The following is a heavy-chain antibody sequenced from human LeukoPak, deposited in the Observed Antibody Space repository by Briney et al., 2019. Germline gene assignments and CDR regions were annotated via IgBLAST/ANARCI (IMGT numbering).Heavy chain of an antibody. CDR3: AVLDPGIAVAGTD. Sequence: SETVSLTCTVSGGSISSSSYYWGWIRQPPGKGLEWIGSIYYSGSTYYNPSLKSRVTISVDTSKNQFSLKLSSVTAADTAVYYCAVLDPGIAVAGTDWGQGTLVTVSS. J-gene: IGHJ4*02. CDR1: GGSISSSSYY. V-gene: IGHV4-39*01. D-gene: IGHD6-19*01. CDR2: IYYSGST.